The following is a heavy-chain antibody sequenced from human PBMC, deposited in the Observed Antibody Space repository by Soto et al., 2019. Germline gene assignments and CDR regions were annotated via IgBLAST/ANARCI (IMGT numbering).Heavy chain of an antibody. CDR2: IYWDDDK. CDR3: AHTHEYSSSYYFDY. CDR1: GFSLSTSGVG. V-gene: IGHV2-5*02. J-gene: IGHJ4*02. D-gene: IGHD6-6*01. Sequence: QITLKESGPTLVKPTQTLTLTCTFSGFSLSTSGVGVGWIRQPPGKALEWLVLIYWDDDKRYSPSLKSRLTITKDTSKNQVVLTMTNMDPVDTATYYCAHTHEYSSSYYFDYWGQGTLVTVSS.